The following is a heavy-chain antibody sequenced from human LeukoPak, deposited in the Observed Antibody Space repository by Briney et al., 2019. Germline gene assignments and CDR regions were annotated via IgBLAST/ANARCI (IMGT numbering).Heavy chain of an antibody. V-gene: IGHV4-59*01. Sequence: SETLSLTCTVSGGSICHSYWSWLRQPPGKGLEWIGNIYYSGSTNYNPSLKSRVTISVDTSKNQFSLKLSSVTAADTAVYYCARGTAAGRGPWFDPWGQGTLVTVSS. D-gene: IGHD6-13*01. CDR2: IYYSGST. CDR1: GGSICHSY. J-gene: IGHJ5*02. CDR3: ARGTAAGRGPWFDP.